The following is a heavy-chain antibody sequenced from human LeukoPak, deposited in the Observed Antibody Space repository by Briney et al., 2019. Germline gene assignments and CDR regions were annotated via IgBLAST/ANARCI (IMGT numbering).Heavy chain of an antibody. CDR1: GDSVSSNSAA. D-gene: IGHD2-8*01. J-gene: IGHJ4*02. V-gene: IGHV6-1*01. Sequence: SQTLSLTCAISGDSVSSNSAAWNWTRQSPSRGLEWLGRAYYRSKWYNGYAVSVKSRITITPDTSKNQFSLQLNSVTPEDTAVYYCARGNNGYIDYWGQGTLVTVSS. CDR2: AYYRSKWYN. CDR3: ARGNNGYIDY.